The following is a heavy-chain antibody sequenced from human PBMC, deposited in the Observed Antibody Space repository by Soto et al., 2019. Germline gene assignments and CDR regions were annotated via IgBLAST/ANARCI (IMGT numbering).Heavy chain of an antibody. D-gene: IGHD4-17*01. J-gene: IGHJ4*02. V-gene: IGHV1-24*01. CDR3: AAGVTTFDY. CDR1: GTSLSGLP. CDR2: LDYEEGER. Sequence: ASVKVSCKVSGTSLSGLPMHWVRQAPGKGLEWMGSLDYEEGERSFAHRFQGRLTVTEDTSTDTAYMELSSLMSEDTAIYYCAAGVTTFDYWGQGTLVTVSS.